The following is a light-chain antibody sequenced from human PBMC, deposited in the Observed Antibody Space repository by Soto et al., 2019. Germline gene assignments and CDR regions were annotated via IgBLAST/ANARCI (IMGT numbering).Light chain of an antibody. CDR3: QQYNNYPRT. Sequence: DIQMPQSPSTLSASVGDRVTITCRASQSISSWLAWYQQKPGKAPKFLIYDASSLESGVPSRFSGSGSGTEFTLTISSPQPDDFATYYCQQYNNYPRTFGQGTKVEIK. CDR2: DAS. J-gene: IGKJ2*01. V-gene: IGKV1-5*01. CDR1: QSISSW.